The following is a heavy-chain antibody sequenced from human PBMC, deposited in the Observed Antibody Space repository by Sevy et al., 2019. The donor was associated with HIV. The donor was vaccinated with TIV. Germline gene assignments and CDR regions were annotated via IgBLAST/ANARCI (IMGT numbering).Heavy chain of an antibody. CDR3: AKDFSYGGNSWNFDF. CDR1: GFIFSKFA. Sequence: GVSLRLSCAASGFIFSKFALSWVRQAPGRGLEWVSAVSGNDGSTYYAASVKGRFTISRDISEYMLYLQMNSLSAEDTAVYYCAKDFSYGGNSWNFDFWGQGTLVTVSS. D-gene: IGHD4-17*01. CDR2: VSGNDGST. V-gene: IGHV3-23*01. J-gene: IGHJ4*02.